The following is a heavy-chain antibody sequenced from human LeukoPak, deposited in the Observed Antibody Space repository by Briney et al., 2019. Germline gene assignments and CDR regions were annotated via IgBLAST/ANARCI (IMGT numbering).Heavy chain of an antibody. D-gene: IGHD4-11*01. J-gene: IGHJ6*03. Sequence: SETLSLTCTVSGGSISSHHWSWVRQPPGKGLVWIGYVSYGGSTKYNPSLKSRVTISVDTSKNQFSLKLNSVTAADAAVYYCARAERAYTNSDGLYSYFYYMDVWGKGTTVTVSS. CDR2: VSYGGST. V-gene: IGHV4-59*11. CDR3: ARAERAYTNSDGLYSYFYYMDV. CDR1: GGSISSHH.